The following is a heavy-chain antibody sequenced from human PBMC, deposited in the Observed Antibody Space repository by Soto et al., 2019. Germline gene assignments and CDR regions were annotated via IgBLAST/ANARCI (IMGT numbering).Heavy chain of an antibody. CDR2: IYWDDDK. Sequence: SGPTLVNPTQTLTLTCTFSGFSIITSGVCVGWIRQPPGKSLEWLALIYWDDDKRYSPSLKSRLTITKDTSKNQVVLTMTNMDPVDTATYYCAHRQGGYCSGGSCYPMFDPWGQGTLVTVSS. J-gene: IGHJ5*02. V-gene: IGHV2-5*02. D-gene: IGHD2-15*01. CDR1: GFSIITSGVC. CDR3: AHRQGGYCSGGSCYPMFDP.